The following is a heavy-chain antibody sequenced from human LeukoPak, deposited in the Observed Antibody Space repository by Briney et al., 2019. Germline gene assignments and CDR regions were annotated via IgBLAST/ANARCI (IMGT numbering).Heavy chain of an antibody. CDR1: GFTFTHYA. D-gene: IGHD4-17*01. V-gene: IGHV3-23*01. Sequence: PGGSLRLSCIASGFTFTHYAMTWVRQAPGKGLEWVSDISASGSTIHYADSVKGRFTVSRGNSKNTVFLEMISLRVEDTALYHCAKGHGDWGGNYLDHWGQGAQVTVSS. CDR2: ISASGSTI. CDR3: AKGHGDWGGNYLDH. J-gene: IGHJ4*02.